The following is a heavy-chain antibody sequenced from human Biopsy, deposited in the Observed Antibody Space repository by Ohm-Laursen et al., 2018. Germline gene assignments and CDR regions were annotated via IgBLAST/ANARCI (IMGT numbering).Heavy chain of an antibody. CDR3: ARHPTGFWFDP. J-gene: IGHJ5*02. Sequence: SETLSLTCTVSGDSISSSNFYWAWIRQPPGKGLEWIGSMHNSGSIYYNPSLKSRVSISGDTSKNQFSLNLNSVTAADTAVYYCARHPTGFWFDPWGQGTLVIVSS. V-gene: IGHV4-39*01. CDR1: GDSISSSNFY. CDR2: MHNSGSI.